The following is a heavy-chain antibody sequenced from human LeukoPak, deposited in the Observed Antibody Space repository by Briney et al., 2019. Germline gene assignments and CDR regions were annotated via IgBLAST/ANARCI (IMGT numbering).Heavy chain of an antibody. CDR2: ISFDGNKI. J-gene: IGHJ5*02. CDR1: GFPFSVFA. D-gene: IGHD3-9*01. V-gene: IGHV3-30*04. CDR3: AKGYDILTGYQSWFDP. Sequence: PGRSLRLSCAASGFPFSVFAMHWVRQAPGKGLEWVSSISFDGNKIYYADSVKGRFTISRDNSKSTLYLQTNSLRAEDTAVYYCAKGYDILTGYQSWFDPWGQGTLVTVSS.